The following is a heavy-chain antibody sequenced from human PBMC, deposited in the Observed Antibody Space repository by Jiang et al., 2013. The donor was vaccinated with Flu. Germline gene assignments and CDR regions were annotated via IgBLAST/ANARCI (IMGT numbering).Heavy chain of an antibody. Sequence: TLTCTFSGFSLSTSGMCVSWIRQPPGKALEWLARIDWDDDKYYSTSLKTRLTISKDTSKNQVVLTMTNMDPVDTATYYCARILSVGDYGSGIADFAFDIWGQGTMVTVSS. J-gene: IGHJ3*02. CDR1: GFSLSTSGMC. CDR2: IDWDDDK. V-gene: IGHV2-70*11. CDR3: ARILSVGDYGSGIADFAFDI. D-gene: IGHD3-10*01.